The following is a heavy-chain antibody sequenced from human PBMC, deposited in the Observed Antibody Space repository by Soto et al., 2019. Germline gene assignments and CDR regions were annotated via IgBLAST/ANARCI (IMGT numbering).Heavy chain of an antibody. CDR3: AKDWVKAPFDY. D-gene: IGHD3-16*01. Sequence: GGSLRLSCAASGFTFSDYYMSWIRQAPGKGLEWVSYISSSGSTAYYASSVEGRFTISRDNANNSVYLQMDSLGAEDTAVYYCAKDWVKAPFDYWGQGTLVTVSS. CDR1: GFTFSDYY. J-gene: IGHJ4*02. CDR2: ISSSGSTA. V-gene: IGHV3-11*01.